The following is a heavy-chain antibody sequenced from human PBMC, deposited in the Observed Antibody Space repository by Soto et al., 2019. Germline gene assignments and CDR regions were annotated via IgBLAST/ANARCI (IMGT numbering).Heavy chain of an antibody. CDR2: IRQDGGSQ. D-gene: IGHD3-10*01. V-gene: IGHV3-7*03. J-gene: IGHJ4*02. CDR1: GFPFTTYW. CDR3: VRGGHGPVSYLGSY. Sequence: GGSLRLSCVASGFPFTTYWMSLVRQAPGKGLEWVANIRQDGGSQYYVDSVKGRFTISRDNAKNSVYLQMDSLRAEDTAVYYCVRGGHGPVSYLGSYWGQGRLVTVSS.